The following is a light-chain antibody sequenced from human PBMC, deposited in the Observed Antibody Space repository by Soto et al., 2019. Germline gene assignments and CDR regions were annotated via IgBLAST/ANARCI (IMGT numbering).Light chain of an antibody. CDR2: VNSDGSH. Sequence: QPVLTQSPSASASLGASVKLACTLRSGLSNYAIAWHQQQPEKGPRYLMKVNSDGSHIKGDGIPDRFSGSSSGVERYLTISSLQSEDEADYYCQTWGTGTPVAFGGGTKLTVL. J-gene: IGLJ2*01. CDR3: QTWGTGTPVA. CDR1: SGLSNYA. V-gene: IGLV4-69*01.